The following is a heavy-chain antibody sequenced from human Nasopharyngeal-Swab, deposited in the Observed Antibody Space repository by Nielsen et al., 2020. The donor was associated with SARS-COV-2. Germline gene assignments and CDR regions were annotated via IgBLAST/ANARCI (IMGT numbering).Heavy chain of an antibody. V-gene: IGHV4-39*01. CDR1: GGSISSSSYY. CDR2: IYYSGST. D-gene: IGHD6-19*01. Sequence: SETLSLTCTVSGGSISSSSYYWGWIRQPPGKGLEWIGSIYYSGSTYYNPSLKSRVTISVDTSKNQFSLKLSSVTAADTAVYYCARLESGWYEVEYWGQGTLVTVSS. J-gene: IGHJ4*02. CDR3: ARLESGWYEVEY.